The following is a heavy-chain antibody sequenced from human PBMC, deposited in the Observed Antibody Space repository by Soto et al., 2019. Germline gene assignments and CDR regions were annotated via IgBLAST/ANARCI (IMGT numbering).Heavy chain of an antibody. CDR3: ARGGIAEAGTWFDP. Sequence: SETLSLTCAVYGGSFSGYYWSWIRQPPGKGLEWIGEINHSGSTNYNPSLKSRVTISVDTSKNQFSLKLSSVTAADTAVYYCARGGIAEAGTWFDPWGQGTLVTVSS. CDR2: INHSGST. V-gene: IGHV4-34*01. D-gene: IGHD6-13*01. CDR1: GGSFSGYY. J-gene: IGHJ5*02.